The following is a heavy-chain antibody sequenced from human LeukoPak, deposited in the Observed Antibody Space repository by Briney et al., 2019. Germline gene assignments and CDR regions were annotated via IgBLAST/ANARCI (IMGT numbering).Heavy chain of an antibody. Sequence: GGSLRLSCAASGFTLSSYGMHWVRQAPGKGLEWVAVISYDGSNKYYADSVKGRFTISRDNSKNTLYLQMNSLRAEDTAVYYCAKDRFTRGYFDYWGQGTLVTVSS. CDR3: AKDRFTRGYFDY. CDR2: ISYDGSNK. V-gene: IGHV3-30*18. CDR1: GFTLSSYG. J-gene: IGHJ4*02. D-gene: IGHD3-16*01.